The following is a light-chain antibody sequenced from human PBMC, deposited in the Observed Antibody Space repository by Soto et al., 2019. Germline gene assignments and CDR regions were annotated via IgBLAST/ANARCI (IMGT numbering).Light chain of an antibody. CDR3: QQYHSQYT. Sequence: DIQMTQSPSTLSASVGDRVTITCRASQSISSWLAWYQQKPGKAPKLLIYKASSLESGVPSRFSGSGSGTEFPLTISSLQPDDFATYYCQQYHSQYTFGQGTKLEIK. CDR2: KAS. J-gene: IGKJ2*01. V-gene: IGKV1-5*03. CDR1: QSISSW.